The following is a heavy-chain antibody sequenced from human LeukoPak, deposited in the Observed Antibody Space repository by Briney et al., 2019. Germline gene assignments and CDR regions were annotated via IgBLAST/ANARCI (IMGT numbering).Heavy chain of an antibody. D-gene: IGHD3-10*01. CDR3: ARIRIGVPFDP. CDR1: GGSFSGYY. J-gene: IGHJ5*02. Sequence: SETLSLTCAVYGGSFSGYYWSWIRQPPGKGLEWIGEINHSGSTNYNPPLKSRVTISVDTSKNQFSLKLSSVTAADTAVYYCARIRIGVPFDPWGQGTLVTVSS. V-gene: IGHV4-34*01. CDR2: INHSGST.